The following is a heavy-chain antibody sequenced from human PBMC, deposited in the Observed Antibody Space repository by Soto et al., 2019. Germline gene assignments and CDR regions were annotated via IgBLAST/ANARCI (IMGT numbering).Heavy chain of an antibody. D-gene: IGHD3-9*01. Sequence: XSVNFSYEASGYRFTKYGISRVRQAPGQGLEWMGWISADTGNTNYAQKLQDRVTMTTDTSTTTAYMELRSLTSDDTALYFCEREGTIRTDAFDIWGQGTMVTVSS. V-gene: IGHV1-18*01. CDR3: EREGTIRTDAFDI. J-gene: IGHJ3*02. CDR2: ISADTGNT. CDR1: GYRFTKYG.